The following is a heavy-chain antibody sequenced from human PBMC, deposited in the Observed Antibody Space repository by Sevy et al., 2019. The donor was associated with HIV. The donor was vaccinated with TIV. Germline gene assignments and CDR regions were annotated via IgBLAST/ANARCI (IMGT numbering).Heavy chain of an antibody. D-gene: IGHD6-13*01. V-gene: IGHV3-49*04. CDR3: TRNIRDLVPYYYYHMDV. J-gene: IGHJ6*03. CDR2: IRSEAYGGTT. CDR1: GFTFDDYA. Sequence: GGSLRLSCTGSGFTFDDYAVSWVRQAPGKGLEWVGLIRSEAYGGTTAYGASVKGRFTISRDDSKNIAYLQMNSLKTDDTAVYYCTRNIRDLVPYYYYHMDVWGKGTTVTVSS.